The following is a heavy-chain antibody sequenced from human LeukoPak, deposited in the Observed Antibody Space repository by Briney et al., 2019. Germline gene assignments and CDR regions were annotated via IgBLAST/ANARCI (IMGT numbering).Heavy chain of an antibody. J-gene: IGHJ6*02. V-gene: IGHV5-51*01. CDR2: IYPGDSDT. Sequence: GESLKISCKGSGYSFTSYWIGWVRQMPGKGLEWMGIIYPGDSDTRYSPSFQGQVTISADKSISTAYLQWSSLKASDTAMYYCARRDTMVRGAPPPYYYYGMDVWGQGTTVTVSS. CDR3: ARRDTMVRGAPPPYYYYGMDV. D-gene: IGHD3-10*01. CDR1: GYSFTSYW.